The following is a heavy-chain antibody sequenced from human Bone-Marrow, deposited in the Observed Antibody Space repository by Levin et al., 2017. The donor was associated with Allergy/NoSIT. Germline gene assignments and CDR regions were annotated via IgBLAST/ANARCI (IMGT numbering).Heavy chain of an antibody. CDR3: AKDWVGYSYDPSGSYYYDALDV. CDR2: IYSGGST. J-gene: IGHJ3*01. CDR1: GFPVSSNY. V-gene: IGHV3-53*01. D-gene: IGHD1-26*01. Sequence: PGGSLRLSCAASGFPVSSNYMSWVRQAPGKGLDWVSVIYSGGSTYYADSLRGRFTISRDNSKNTLYLQMNNLIADDTAAYYCAKDWVGYSYDPSGSYYYDALDVWGQGTRVTVSA.